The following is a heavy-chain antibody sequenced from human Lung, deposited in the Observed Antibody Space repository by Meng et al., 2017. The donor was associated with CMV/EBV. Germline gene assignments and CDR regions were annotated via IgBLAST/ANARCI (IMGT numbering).Heavy chain of an antibody. D-gene: IGHD3-10*01. V-gene: IGHV4-4*02. CDR3: LRRSGGSV. CDR2: IPHRGSS. Sequence: QVQLPESGPALVKPSETLSLTVAVSGDSITNHNWWAWVRQPPGKGLEWIGEIPHRGSSAYNPSLKSRVSMSIDKSKNQFSLKLTSVTAADTAVYHCLRRSGGSVWGQGTLVTVSS. CDR1: GDSITNHNW. J-gene: IGHJ1*01.